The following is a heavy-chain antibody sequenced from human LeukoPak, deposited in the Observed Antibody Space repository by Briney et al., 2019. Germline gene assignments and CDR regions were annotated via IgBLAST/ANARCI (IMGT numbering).Heavy chain of an antibody. J-gene: IGHJ4*02. V-gene: IGHV4-61*02. D-gene: IGHD2-2*02. CDR3: ARLLKGRNVVVPAALHN. CDR1: GGSISSGSYY. CDR2: IYTSGST. Sequence: QPSQTLSLTCTVSGGSISSGSYYWSWIRQPAGKGLEWIGRIYTSGSTNYNPSLKSRVTISVDTSKNQFSLKLSSVTAADTAVYYCARLLKGRNVVVPAALHNWGQGTLVTVSS.